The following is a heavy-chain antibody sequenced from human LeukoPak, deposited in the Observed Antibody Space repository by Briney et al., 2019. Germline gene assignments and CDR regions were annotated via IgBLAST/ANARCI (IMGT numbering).Heavy chain of an antibody. J-gene: IGHJ4*02. CDR3: ARRPGSGDSSGYYPFDY. D-gene: IGHD3-22*01. V-gene: IGHV1-8*03. Sequence: ASVKVSCKVSGYTFTSYDINWVRQATGQGLEWMGWMNPNSGNTGYAQKFQGRVTITRNTSISTAYMELSSLRSEDTAVYYCARRPGSGDSSGYYPFDYWGQGTLVTVSS. CDR2: MNPNSGNT. CDR1: GYTFTSYD.